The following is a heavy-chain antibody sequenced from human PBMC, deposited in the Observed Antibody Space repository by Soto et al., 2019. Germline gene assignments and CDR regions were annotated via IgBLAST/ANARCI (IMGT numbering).Heavy chain of an antibody. CDR3: ARAQEGYCSSTSCYGGYYYYYMDV. D-gene: IGHD2-2*01. CDR2: ISAYNGNT. V-gene: IGHV1-18*01. J-gene: IGHJ6*03. Sequence: ASVKVSCKASGYTFTSYGISWVRQAPGQGLEWMGWISAYNGNTNYAQKLQGRVTMTTDTSTSTAYMELRSLRSDDTAVYYCARAQEGYCSSTSCYGGYYYYYMDVWGKGTTVTVSS. CDR1: GYTFTSYG.